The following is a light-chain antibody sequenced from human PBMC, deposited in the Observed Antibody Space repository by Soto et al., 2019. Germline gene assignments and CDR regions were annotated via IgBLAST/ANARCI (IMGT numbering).Light chain of an antibody. CDR1: SSVVGGYNY. J-gene: IGLJ1*01. Sequence: SEVPQPASVSGSPGQSITLSCTGTSSVVGGYNYVSWYQQHPGKAPKLVIYDVSTRPSGVSNRFSGSKSGNTASLTISGLQAEDEADYYCYSYTSGSTYVFGTGTKVTVL. CDR3: YSYTSGSTYV. CDR2: DVS. V-gene: IGLV2-14*01.